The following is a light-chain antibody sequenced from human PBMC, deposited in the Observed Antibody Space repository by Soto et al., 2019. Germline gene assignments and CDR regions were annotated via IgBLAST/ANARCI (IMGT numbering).Light chain of an antibody. CDR3: QQYNNWPPVT. Sequence: EIVMTQSPATRSVSPVERATLSFRASQSVRSDLVWYQQKPGQAPRLLIYGASTRATGVPARFSGSGSGTEFTLTISSLQSEDFAVYYCQQYNNWPPVTFGQGTRLEIK. CDR2: GAS. CDR1: QSVRSD. J-gene: IGKJ5*01. V-gene: IGKV3-15*01.